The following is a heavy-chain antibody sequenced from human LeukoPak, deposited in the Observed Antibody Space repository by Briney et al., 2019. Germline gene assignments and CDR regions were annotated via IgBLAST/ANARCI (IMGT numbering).Heavy chain of an antibody. CDR2: ISGSGGST. CDR1: GFTFSSYA. J-gene: IGHJ4*02. D-gene: IGHD1-26*01. V-gene: IGHV3-23*01. Sequence: GGSLRLSCAASGFTFSSYAMSWVRQAPGKGLEWVSAISGSGGSTYYADSVKGRFTISRDNAKNSLYLQMNSLRAEDTAVYYCARDLMDSGWWELGNYWGQGTLVTVSS. CDR3: ARDLMDSGWWELGNY.